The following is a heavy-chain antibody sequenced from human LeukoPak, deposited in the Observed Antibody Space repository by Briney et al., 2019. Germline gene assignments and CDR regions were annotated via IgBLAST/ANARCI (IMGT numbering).Heavy chain of an antibody. J-gene: IGHJ5*02. CDR3: ARVHWNYPNWFDP. D-gene: IGHD1-7*01. V-gene: IGHV3-66*01. CDR2: IYSGGST. CDR1: GFTVSSNY. Sequence: GGSLRLSCAASGFTVSSNYMSWVRQAPGKGLEWVSVIYSGGSTYYADSVEGRFTISRDNSKDTLYLQMSSLRAEDTAVYYCARVHWNYPNWFDPWGQGTLVTVSS.